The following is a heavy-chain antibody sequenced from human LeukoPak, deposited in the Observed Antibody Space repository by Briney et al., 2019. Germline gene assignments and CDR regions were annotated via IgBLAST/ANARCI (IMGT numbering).Heavy chain of an antibody. CDR1: GYRFTSYW. CDR2: IYPGDSDT. V-gene: IGHV5-51*01. CDR3: ARRSTPPYYYDSSGYLGAFDI. D-gene: IGHD3-22*01. Sequence: GESLKISCKGSGYRFTSYWVGWVRQIPGKGLEWMGIIYPGDSDTIYSPSLQGQVTSAADKSLSTAYLQCISPLCSAPGMYYCARRSTPPYYYDSSGYLGAFDIWGQGTMVTVSS. J-gene: IGHJ3*02.